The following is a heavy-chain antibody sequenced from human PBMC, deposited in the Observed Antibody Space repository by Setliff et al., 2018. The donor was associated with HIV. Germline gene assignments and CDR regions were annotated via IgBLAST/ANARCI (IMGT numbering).Heavy chain of an antibody. CDR2: IYTTGGT. CDR1: GVSIPTNY. D-gene: IGHD3-10*01. J-gene: IGHJ4*02. Sequence: PSETLSLTCNISGVSIPTNYWNWIRQPAGKGLEWIGRIYTTGGTNYNPALKSRVTMSIDTSKNQISLKLNSVTAADTAVYYCAGHFYYSGSGIWAGLDSWGQGTLVTVSS. CDR3: AGHFYYSGSGIWAGLDS. V-gene: IGHV4-4*07.